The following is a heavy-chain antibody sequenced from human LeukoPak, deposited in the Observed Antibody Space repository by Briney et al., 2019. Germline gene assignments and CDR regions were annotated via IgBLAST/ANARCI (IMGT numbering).Heavy chain of an antibody. CDR1: GFTFSSYW. Sequence: PGGSLTLSCAASGFTFSSYWMSWVRQAPGKGLEWVANIKQDGSEKYYVDSVKGRFTISRDNAKNSLYLQMNSLRAEDTAVYYCARDGSVLRLLEWSYYFDYWGQGTLVTVSS. CDR3: ARDGSVLRLLEWSYYFDY. V-gene: IGHV3-7*01. D-gene: IGHD3-3*01. CDR2: IKQDGSEK. J-gene: IGHJ4*02.